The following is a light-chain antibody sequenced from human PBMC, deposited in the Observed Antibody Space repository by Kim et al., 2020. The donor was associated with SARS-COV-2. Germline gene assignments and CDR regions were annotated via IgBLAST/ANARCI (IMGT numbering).Light chain of an antibody. J-gene: IGKJ2*01. CDR2: DAS. CDR1: QNINSW. Sequence: SASVGDTVTINCRASQNINSWLVLYQQKPGKAPKFLIYDASDLRSGVPSRLRGRGSGTQFTLTISGLQPEDFATYYCQQYNSYSYSFGQGTKLEI. CDR3: QQYNSYSYS. V-gene: IGKV1-5*01.